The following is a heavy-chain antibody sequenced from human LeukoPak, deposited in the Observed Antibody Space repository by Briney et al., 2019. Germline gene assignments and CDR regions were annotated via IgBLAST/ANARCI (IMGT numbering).Heavy chain of an antibody. CDR1: GFPFSSYG. Sequence: AGGSLRLSCAASGFPFSSYGMSWVRQAPGKGLEWLSAICGSGGSTYYADSVKGRFTISRDNSKNTLYLQMNSLRAEDTAVYYCAKQYAVYSYGAFDIWGQGTMVTVSS. CDR3: AKQYAVYSYGAFDI. D-gene: IGHD5-18*01. V-gene: IGHV3-23*01. J-gene: IGHJ3*02. CDR2: ICGSGGST.